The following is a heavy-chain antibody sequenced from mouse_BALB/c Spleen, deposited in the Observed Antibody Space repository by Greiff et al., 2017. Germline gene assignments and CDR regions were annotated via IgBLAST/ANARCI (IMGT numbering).Heavy chain of an antibody. D-gene: IGHD1-1*01. J-gene: IGHJ4*01. CDR3: ARGYGSRYYAMDY. Sequence: QVQLQQSGAELMKPGASVKISCKATGYTFSSYWIEWVKQRPGHGLEWIGEILPGSGSTNYHEKFKGKATFTADTSSNTAYMQLSSLTSEDSAVYYCARGYGSRYYAMDYWGQGTSVTVSS. V-gene: IGHV1-9*01. CDR1: GYTFSSYW. CDR2: ILPGSGST.